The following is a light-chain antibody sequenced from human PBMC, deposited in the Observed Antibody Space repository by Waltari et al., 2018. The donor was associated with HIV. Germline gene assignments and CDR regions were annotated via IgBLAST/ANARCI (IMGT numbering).Light chain of an antibody. J-gene: IGKJ4*01. V-gene: IGKV3-20*01. Sequence: EIVLTQSPGTLSLSPGDRLLAWYQQKPGQPPRLLIYDASNRAPGIPDRFGGSGSGADFTLTISRLEPEDFALYYCHQYGSFPLTFGGGTKVEV. CDR2: DAS. CDR3: HQYGSFPLT.